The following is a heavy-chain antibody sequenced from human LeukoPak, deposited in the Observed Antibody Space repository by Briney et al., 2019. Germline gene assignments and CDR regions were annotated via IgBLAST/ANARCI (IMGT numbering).Heavy chain of an antibody. CDR1: GGTFSSYA. Sequence: SVKVSCKASGGTFSSYAISWVRQAPGQGLEWMGGIIPIFGTANYAQKFQGRITITTDESTSTAYMELSSLRSEDTAVYYCARGSSFDFWSGYYKNWGQGTLVTVSS. D-gene: IGHD3-3*01. V-gene: IGHV1-69*05. J-gene: IGHJ4*02. CDR3: ARGSSFDFWSGYYKN. CDR2: IIPIFGTA.